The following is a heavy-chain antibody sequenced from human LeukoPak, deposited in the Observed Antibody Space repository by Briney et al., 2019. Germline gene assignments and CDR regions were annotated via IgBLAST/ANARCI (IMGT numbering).Heavy chain of an antibody. Sequence: SETLSLTCTVSGGSISSPTYYWAWIRQPPGKGLEWIGTIHYSGSTFYNPSLKSRVTISVDTSKNQFSLKLSSVTAADTAVYYCARAWGVVVPAAMLDWFDPWGQGTLVTVSS. CDR3: ARAWGVVVPAAMLDWFDP. D-gene: IGHD2-2*01. CDR2: IHYSGST. CDR1: GGSISSPTYY. V-gene: IGHV4-39*01. J-gene: IGHJ5*02.